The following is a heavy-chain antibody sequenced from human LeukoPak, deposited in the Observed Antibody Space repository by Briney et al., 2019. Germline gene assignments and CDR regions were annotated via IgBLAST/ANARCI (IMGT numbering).Heavy chain of an antibody. CDR2: ISGSGGST. D-gene: IGHD5-18*01. J-gene: IGHJ4*02. Sequence: GGSLRLSCAASGFTFSSYGMSWVRQAPGKGLEWVSAISGSGGSTYYADSVKGRFTISRDNSKNTLYLQMNSLRAEDTAVYYCARPETPYSYGYYFDYWGQGTLVTVSS. CDR1: GFTFSSYG. CDR3: ARPETPYSYGYYFDY. V-gene: IGHV3-23*01.